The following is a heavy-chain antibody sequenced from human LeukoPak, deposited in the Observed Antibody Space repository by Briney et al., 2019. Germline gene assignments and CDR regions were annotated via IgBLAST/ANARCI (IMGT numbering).Heavy chain of an antibody. J-gene: IGHJ4*02. CDR3: ARGDYGDFRVFYTLFDY. CDR2: INPGDSDT. Sequence: GESLKISCKGSGYTFTNYWIGWVRQMPGKGLEWIGIINPGDSDTRYSPSFQGQVTISADKSISTAYLQWSSLKASDTAMYYWARGDYGDFRVFYTLFDYWGQGTLVTVSS. V-gene: IGHV5-51*01. D-gene: IGHD4-17*01. CDR1: GYTFTNYW.